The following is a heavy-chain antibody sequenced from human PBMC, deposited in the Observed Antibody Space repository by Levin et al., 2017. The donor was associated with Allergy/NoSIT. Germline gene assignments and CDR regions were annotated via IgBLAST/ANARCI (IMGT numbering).Heavy chain of an antibody. CDR3: ARDEGYDYVWGSYPPDY. J-gene: IGHJ4*02. CDR2: IKQDGSEK. D-gene: IGHD3-16*02. V-gene: IGHV3-7*04. CDR1: GFTFSSYW. Sequence: GESLKISCAASGFTFSSYWMSWVRQAPGKGLEWVANIKQDGSEKYYVDSVKGRFTISRDNAKNSLYLQMNSLRADDTAVYYCARDEGYDYVWGSYPPDYWGQGTLVTVSS.